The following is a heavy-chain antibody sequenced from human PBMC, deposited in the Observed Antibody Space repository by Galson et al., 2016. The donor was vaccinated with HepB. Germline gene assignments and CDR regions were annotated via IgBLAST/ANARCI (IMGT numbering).Heavy chain of an antibody. J-gene: IGHJ6*03. CDR1: GFPFSRYG. Sequence: SLRLSCAAPGFPFSRYGMHWVRQAPGKGLQWVTFISYNGSAKYYADSVKGRFTISRDNSKNTLYLQMNRLRLEGTALYYCATGGPGDTAYYYFMDVWGKGTTVTVSS. CDR2: ISYNGSAK. V-gene: IGHV3-30*03. D-gene: IGHD3-10*01. CDR3: ATGGPGDTAYYYFMDV.